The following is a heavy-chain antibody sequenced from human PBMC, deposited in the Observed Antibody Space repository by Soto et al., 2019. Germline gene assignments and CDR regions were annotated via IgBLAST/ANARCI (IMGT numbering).Heavy chain of an antibody. CDR2: ISGSGGST. Sequence: GGSLRLSCAASGFTFSSYAMSWVRQAPGKGLEWVSAISGSGGSTYYADSVKGRFTISRDNSKNTLYLQMNSLRAEDTAVYYCAKPEGSIPAAIFVGYYYGMDVWGQGTTVTVSS. CDR1: GFTFSSYA. D-gene: IGHD2-2*01. J-gene: IGHJ6*02. CDR3: AKPEGSIPAAIFVGYYYGMDV. V-gene: IGHV3-23*01.